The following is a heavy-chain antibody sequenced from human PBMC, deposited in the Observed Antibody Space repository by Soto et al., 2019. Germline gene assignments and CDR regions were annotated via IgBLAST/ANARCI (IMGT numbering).Heavy chain of an antibody. CDR2: IIPIFGTA. Sequence: QVQLVQSGAEVKKPGSSVKVSCKASGGTFSSYAISWVRQAPGQGLEWMGGIIPIFGTANYAQKFQGRVTITADESTSTAYMELSSLRSEDTAVYYCARGPLTIDGYNYPDCYYYGMDVWGQGTTVTVSS. V-gene: IGHV1-69*01. CDR3: ARGPLTIDGYNYPDCYYYGMDV. CDR1: GGTFSSYA. J-gene: IGHJ6*02. D-gene: IGHD5-12*01.